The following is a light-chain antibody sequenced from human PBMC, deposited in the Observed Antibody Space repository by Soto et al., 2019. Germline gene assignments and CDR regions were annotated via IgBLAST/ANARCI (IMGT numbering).Light chain of an antibody. CDR2: DAS. CDR3: QQYDNLPPAT. Sequence: DIQMTQSPSSLSASVGDRVPITCQASQNINNYLNWYQQKPGRAPKLLIYDASNLETGVPSRFSGSGSGTDFTFTISSLQPEDIATYCCQQYDNLPPATFGQGTRLEIK. V-gene: IGKV1-33*01. CDR1: QNINNY. J-gene: IGKJ5*01.